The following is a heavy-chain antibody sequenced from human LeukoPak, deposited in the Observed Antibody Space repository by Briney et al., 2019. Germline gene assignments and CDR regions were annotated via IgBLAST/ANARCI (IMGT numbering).Heavy chain of an antibody. V-gene: IGHV1-2*06. D-gene: IGHD2-15*01. CDR2: INPNSGGT. CDR1: YTFTGYY. J-gene: IGHJ5*02. CDR3: ARGYCSGGSCYSVENWFDP. Sequence: YTFTGYYXXWVRQAPGQGLEXMGRINPNSGGTNYAKKFQGRVTMTRDTSISTAYMELSRLRSDDTAVYYCARGYCSGGSCYSVENWFDPWGQGTLVTVSS.